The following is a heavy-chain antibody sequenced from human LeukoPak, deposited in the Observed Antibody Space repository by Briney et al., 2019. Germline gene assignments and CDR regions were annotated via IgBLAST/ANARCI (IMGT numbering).Heavy chain of an antibody. CDR3: AKWGDYDVLTGYYDPDY. D-gene: IGHD3-9*01. Sequence: GGSLRLSCAASGFTFSNYAMSWVRQAPGKGREWVSAITGSGGSTYYADSVKGRFTISRDNSKNTLYLQMNSLRAEDTAVYYCAKWGDYDVLTGYYDPDYWGQGTLVTVSS. V-gene: IGHV3-23*01. CDR2: ITGSGGST. J-gene: IGHJ4*02. CDR1: GFTFSNYA.